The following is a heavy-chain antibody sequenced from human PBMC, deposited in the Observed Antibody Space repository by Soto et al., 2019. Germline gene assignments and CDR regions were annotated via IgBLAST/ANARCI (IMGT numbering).Heavy chain of an antibody. J-gene: IGHJ6*02. CDR2: IIPIFGTA. CDR1: GGTFSSYA. V-gene: IGHV1-69*13. CDR3: ARYCSGGSCPYYYYYGMDV. Sequence: ASVKVSCKASGGTFSSYAISWVRHAPGQGLEWMGGIIPIFGTANYAQKFQGRVTITADESTSTAYMELSSLRSEDTAVYYCARYCSGGSCPYYYYYGMDVWGQGTTVTVSS. D-gene: IGHD2-15*01.